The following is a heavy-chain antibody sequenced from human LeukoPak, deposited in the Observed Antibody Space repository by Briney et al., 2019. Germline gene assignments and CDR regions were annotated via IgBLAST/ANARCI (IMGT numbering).Heavy chain of an antibody. CDR2: ISGSSTTI. CDR3: ARGNKWSFDS. V-gene: IGHV3-48*01. CDR1: GFTFSSYT. J-gene: IGHJ4*02. Sequence: PGGSLRLSCAASGFTFSSYTMTWVRQAPGKGLEWVSYISGSSTTIYYADSVKGRFTISRDNAKNSLYLQMNSLRPEDTAVYYCARGNKWSFDSWGQGALVTVSS. D-gene: IGHD2-15*01.